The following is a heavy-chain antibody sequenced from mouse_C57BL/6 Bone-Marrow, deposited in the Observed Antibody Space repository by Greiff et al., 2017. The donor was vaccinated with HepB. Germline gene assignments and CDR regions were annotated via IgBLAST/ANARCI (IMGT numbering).Heavy chain of an antibody. Sequence: EVQLQQSGPGMVKPSQSLSLTCTVTGYSITSGYDWHWIRHFPGNKLEWMGYISYSGSTNYNPSLKSRISITHDTSKNHFFLKLNSVTTEDTATYYCARADYGSSLYFDYWGQGTTLTVSS. J-gene: IGHJ2*01. CDR2: ISYSGST. D-gene: IGHD1-1*01. CDR1: GYSITSGYD. V-gene: IGHV3-1*01. CDR3: ARADYGSSLYFDY.